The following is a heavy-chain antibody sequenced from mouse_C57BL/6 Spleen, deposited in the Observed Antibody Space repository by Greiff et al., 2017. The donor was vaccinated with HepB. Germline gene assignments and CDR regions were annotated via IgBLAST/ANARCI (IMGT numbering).Heavy chain of an antibody. J-gene: IGHJ3*01. CDR2: IHPNSGST. CDR1: GYTFTSYW. CDR3: AREDYGSRVPFAY. V-gene: IGHV1-64*01. Sequence: VQLQQPGAELVKPGASVKLSCKASGYTFTSYWMHWVKQRPGQGLEWIGMIHPNSGSTNYNEKFKSKATLTVDKSSSTAYMQLSSLTSEDSAVYYCAREDYGSRVPFAYWGQGTLVTVSA. D-gene: IGHD1-1*01.